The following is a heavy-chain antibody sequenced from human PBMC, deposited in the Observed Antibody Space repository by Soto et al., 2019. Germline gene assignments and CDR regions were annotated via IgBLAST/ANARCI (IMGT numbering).Heavy chain of an antibody. J-gene: IGHJ5*01. CDR2: VNPTFGVT. CDR3: ARVTYGDYNFLDS. CDR1: ENTFTNFF. V-gene: IGHV1-46*01. Sequence: QGLLIQSGAEVRRPGATVKISCKASENTFTNFFFHWVRQAPGRSLEWLGMVNPTFGVTKYEQRFQGRLTMTGDTSTSTVFLEVRGLTSNDTAPYFCARVTYGDYNFLDSWGHGTLVTVSS. D-gene: IGHD4-17*01.